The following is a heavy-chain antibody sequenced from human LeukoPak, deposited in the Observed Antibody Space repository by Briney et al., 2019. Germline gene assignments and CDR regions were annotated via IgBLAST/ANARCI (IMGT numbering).Heavy chain of an antibody. CDR3: ARDQLGDGNYLFDS. Sequence: GGSLRLSCAASGFTFSRYWMHWVRQAPGKGLVWVSRVNGDGSSTTYADSVKGRLTISRDNAKNTLYLQMNSLRAEDTAVYYCARDQLGDGNYLFDSWGQGILVTVSS. CDR2: VNGDGSST. J-gene: IGHJ4*02. V-gene: IGHV3-74*01. D-gene: IGHD4-17*01. CDR1: GFTFSRYW.